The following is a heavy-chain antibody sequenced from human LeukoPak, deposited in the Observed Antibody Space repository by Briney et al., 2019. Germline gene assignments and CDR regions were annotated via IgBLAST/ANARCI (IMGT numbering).Heavy chain of an antibody. CDR3: ARDGDGYNHDAFDI. CDR2: INHSGST. V-gene: IGHV4-34*01. Sequence: SETLSLTCADYGGSFSGYYWSWIRQPPGKGLEWIGEINHSGSTNYNPSLKSRVTISVDTSKNQFSLKLSSVTAADTAVYYCARDGDGYNHDAFDIWGQGTMVTVSS. D-gene: IGHD5-24*01. J-gene: IGHJ3*02. CDR1: GGSFSGYY.